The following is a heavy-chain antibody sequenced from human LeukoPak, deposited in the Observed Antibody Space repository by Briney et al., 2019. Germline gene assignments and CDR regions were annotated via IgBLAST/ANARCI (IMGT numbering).Heavy chain of an antibody. CDR1: GFTFSTYA. CDR3: ARDVPYYYDSSGYYYPFDC. Sequence: GGSLRLSCAASGFTFSTYAMSWVRQAPGKGLEWVSDISGTGGRTYYADSVKGRFTISRDNSKNTVDLLMNRLRDEHTAIYYCARDVPYYYDSSGYYYPFDCWGQGTLVTVSS. J-gene: IGHJ4*02. CDR2: ISGTGGRT. D-gene: IGHD3-22*01. V-gene: IGHV3-23*01.